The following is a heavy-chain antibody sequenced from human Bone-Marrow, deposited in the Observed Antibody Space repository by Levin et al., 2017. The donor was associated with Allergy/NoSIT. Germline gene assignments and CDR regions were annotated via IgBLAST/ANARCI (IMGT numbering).Heavy chain of an antibody. CDR2: ISSSSNAI. CDR1: GFTFSNYN. J-gene: IGHJ1*01. Sequence: PGESLKISCTASGFTFSNYNVNWVRQAPGKGLEWVSYISSSSNAIYYADSVKGRFTISRDNAKNSVYLQMNSLRAEDTAVYYCARGAPTVITPRYFQHWGPGTLVAVSS. CDR3: ARGAPTVITPRYFQH. V-gene: IGHV3-48*01. D-gene: IGHD4-23*01.